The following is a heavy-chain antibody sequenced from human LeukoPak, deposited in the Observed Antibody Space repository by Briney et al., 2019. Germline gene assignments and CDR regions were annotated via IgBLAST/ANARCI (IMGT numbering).Heavy chain of an antibody. CDR3: ARYGSAEGDYGMDV. D-gene: IGHD6-19*01. V-gene: IGHV4-34*01. CDR2: INHSGSA. Sequence: SETLSLTCAVYGGSFSGYYWSWIRQPPGKGLEWIGEINHSGSANYNPSLKSRVTISVDTSKNQFSLKVNSVTAADTAVYYCARYGSAEGDYGMDVWGQGTTVTVSS. J-gene: IGHJ6*02. CDR1: GGSFSGYY.